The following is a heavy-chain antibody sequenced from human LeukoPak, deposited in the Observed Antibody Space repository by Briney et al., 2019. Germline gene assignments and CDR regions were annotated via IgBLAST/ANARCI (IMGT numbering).Heavy chain of an antibody. Sequence: ASVKVSCKASGGTFSSYAISWVRQAPGQGLEWMGRIIPILGIANYAQKFQGRVTITADKSTSTAYMELSSLRSEDTAVYYCARVHSAANYYGSGRYGMDVWGQGTTVTVSS. D-gene: IGHD3-10*01. CDR1: GGTFSSYA. CDR2: IIPILGIA. V-gene: IGHV1-69*04. J-gene: IGHJ6*02. CDR3: ARVHSAANYYGSGRYGMDV.